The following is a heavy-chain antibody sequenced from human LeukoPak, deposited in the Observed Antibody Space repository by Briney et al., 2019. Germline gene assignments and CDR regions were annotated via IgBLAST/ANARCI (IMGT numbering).Heavy chain of an antibody. CDR1: GGSISSYY. V-gene: IGHV4-59*12. CDR3: ARGAYCSSINCYGFDY. Sequence: SETLSLTCTVSGGSISSYYWSWIRQPPGKGLEWIGYIYYSGSTNYNPSLKSRVTISVDTSKNQFSLKLSSVTAADTAVYYCARGAYCSSINCYGFDYWGQGTQVTASS. D-gene: IGHD2-2*01. J-gene: IGHJ4*02. CDR2: IYYSGST.